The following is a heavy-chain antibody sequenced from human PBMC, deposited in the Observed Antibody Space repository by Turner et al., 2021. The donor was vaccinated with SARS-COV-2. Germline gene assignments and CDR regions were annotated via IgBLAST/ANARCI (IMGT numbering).Heavy chain of an antibody. CDR3: AKQLGLYSNPMYYFDY. CDR1: GFTFSSYG. D-gene: IGHD4-4*01. Sequence: QVQLVEYGGGVVRPGRSLRLSCAASGFTFSSYGMHWVRQAPGKGLEWGAVISYDGNNKYYADSVKGRFTISRDNSKNTLYLQMNSLRAEDTAVYYCAKQLGLYSNPMYYFDYWGQGTLVTVSS. J-gene: IGHJ4*02. CDR2: ISYDGNNK. V-gene: IGHV3-30*18.